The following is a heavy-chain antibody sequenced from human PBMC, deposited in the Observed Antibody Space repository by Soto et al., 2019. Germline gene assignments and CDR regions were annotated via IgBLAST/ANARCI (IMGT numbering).Heavy chain of an antibody. CDR1: GYTFTGYY. Sequence: ASVKVSCKASGYTFTGYYMHWVRQAPGQGLEWMGWINPDSGGTNYAQKFQGRVTMTRDTSISTAYMELSRLRSDDTAVYYCARAPNPYSSSSGWFDPWGQGTLVTVSS. CDR3: ARAPNPYSSSSGWFDP. J-gene: IGHJ5*02. V-gene: IGHV1-2*02. CDR2: INPDSGGT. D-gene: IGHD6-6*01.